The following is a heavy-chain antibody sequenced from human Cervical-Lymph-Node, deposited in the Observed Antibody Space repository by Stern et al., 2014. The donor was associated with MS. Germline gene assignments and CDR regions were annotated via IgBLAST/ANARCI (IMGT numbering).Heavy chain of an antibody. CDR1: GGTLNTYT. CDR3: ARSPRYHVFSSHFDY. Sequence: QLVQSGTEVKKPGSSVKVSCKASGGTLNTYTITWVRQAPGQGLEWVGTIIPIFGTAKFAQKFQGRVTLTADESTSTDYMELNSLKSEDAAVYYARSPRYHVFSSHFDYWGQGTLVTVSS. D-gene: IGHD6-6*01. CDR2: IIPIFGTA. V-gene: IGHV1-69*18. J-gene: IGHJ4*02.